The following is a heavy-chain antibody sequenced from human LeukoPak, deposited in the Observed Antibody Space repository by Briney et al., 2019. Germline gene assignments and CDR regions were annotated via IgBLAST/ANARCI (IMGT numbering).Heavy chain of an antibody. V-gene: IGHV3-21*01. CDR1: GFTFSSYN. J-gene: IGHJ4*02. Sequence: GGSLRLSCAASGFTFSSYNMNWVRQAPGEGLEWVSFISSSSSHTYYVDTVKGRITISRYNTMNSLYLQMSSLRAKDTAVYYCTREVPRGYSGYDSRDYWGQGTLVTVSS. CDR2: ISSSSSHT. CDR3: TREVPRGYSGYDSRDY. D-gene: IGHD5-12*01.